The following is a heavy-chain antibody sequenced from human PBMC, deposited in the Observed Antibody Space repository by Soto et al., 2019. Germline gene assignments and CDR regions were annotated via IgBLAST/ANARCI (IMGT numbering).Heavy chain of an antibody. V-gene: IGHV4-39*01. CDR1: GGSIASSTHY. CDR3: ARRKAYDSSTYYFDY. D-gene: IGHD3-22*01. CDR2: MYYNGNM. Sequence: LSLTFTVSGGSIASSTHYWGWIRQPPGKGLEWIGSMYYNGNMYYNPSLKSRVTISVDTSKNQFSLDLRSVTAADTAVYYCARRKAYDSSTYYFDYWGQGTLVTVSS. J-gene: IGHJ4*02.